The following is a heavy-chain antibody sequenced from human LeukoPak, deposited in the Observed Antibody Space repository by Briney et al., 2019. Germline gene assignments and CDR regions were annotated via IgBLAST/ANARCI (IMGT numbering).Heavy chain of an antibody. CDR2: IYSDGST. CDR3: ARASENYDFWSGYYC. J-gene: IGHJ4*02. Sequence: GGSLSLSCAASGFTSSSYAMSWVRQAPGKGLEWVSVIYSDGSTYYADSVKGRFTISRDNSKNTLYLQMNSLRAEDTAVYYCARASENYDFWSGYYCRGQGTLVTVSS. V-gene: IGHV3-66*01. D-gene: IGHD3-3*01. CDR1: GFTSSSYA.